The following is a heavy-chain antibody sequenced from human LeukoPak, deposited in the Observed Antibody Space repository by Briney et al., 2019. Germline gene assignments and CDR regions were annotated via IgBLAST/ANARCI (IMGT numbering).Heavy chain of an antibody. CDR2: IYYTGST. V-gene: IGHV4-39*07. J-gene: IGHJ4*02. Sequence: SETLSLTCTVSGGSISSSSYYWAWIRQPPGKGLEWIGSIYYTGSTYYNPSLKSRVTISVDTSKNQFSLKLSSVTAADTAVYYCARELRLNILTGYYDYWGQGTLVTVSS. D-gene: IGHD3-9*01. CDR3: ARELRLNILTGYYDY. CDR1: GGSISSSSYY.